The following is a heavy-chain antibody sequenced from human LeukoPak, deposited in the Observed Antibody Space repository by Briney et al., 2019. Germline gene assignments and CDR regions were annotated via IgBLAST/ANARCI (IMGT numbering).Heavy chain of an antibody. CDR1: GGSISSSSYY. CDR3: ARQKWITMVRGVINWFDP. CDR2: IYYSGNT. V-gene: IGHV4-39*01. D-gene: IGHD3-10*01. J-gene: IGHJ5*02. Sequence: SETLSLTCTVSGGSISSSSYYWGWIRQPPGEGLEWIGSIYYSGNTYYNPSLKSRVTISVDTSKSQFFLKLSSVTAADTAVYYCARQKWITMVRGVINWFDPWGQGTLVTVSS.